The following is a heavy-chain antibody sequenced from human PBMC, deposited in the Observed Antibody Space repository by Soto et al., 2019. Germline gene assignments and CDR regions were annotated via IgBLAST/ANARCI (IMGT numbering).Heavy chain of an antibody. CDR3: AATFPGGYYYYYGMDV. CDR1: GYTFTGYY. V-gene: IGHV1-2*04. CDR2: INPNSGGT. J-gene: IGHJ6*02. D-gene: IGHD1-26*01. Sequence: ASVKVSCKASGYTFTGYYMHWVRQAPGQGLEWMGWINPNSGGTNYAQKFQGWVTMTRDTSISTAYMELSRLRSDDTAVYYCAATFPGGYYYYYGMDVWGQGTTVTVSS.